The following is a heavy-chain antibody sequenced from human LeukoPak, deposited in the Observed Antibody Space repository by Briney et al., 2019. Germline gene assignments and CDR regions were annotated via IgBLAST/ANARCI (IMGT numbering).Heavy chain of an antibody. CDR1: GFTFSSYS. CDR3: ARGSFCAPYGMDV. J-gene: IGHJ6*02. D-gene: IGHD2-21*01. Sequence: GGSLRLSCAASGFTFSSYSMNWVRQAPGKGLEWVSSISSSSYIYYADSVKGRFTISRDNAKNSLYLQMNSLRAEDTAVYYCARGSFCAPYGMDVWGQGTTVTVSS. CDR2: ISSSSYI. V-gene: IGHV3-21*01.